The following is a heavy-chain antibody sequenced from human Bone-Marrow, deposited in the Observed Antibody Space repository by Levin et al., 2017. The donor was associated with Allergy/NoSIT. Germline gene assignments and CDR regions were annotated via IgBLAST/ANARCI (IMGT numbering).Heavy chain of an antibody. CDR3: ARDGETADFDWLNAWFDY. CDR1: GYTFTSYY. V-gene: IGHV1-46*01. Sequence: ASVKVSCKASGYTFTSYYMHWVRQAPGQGLEWMGIINPSGGSTSYAQKFQGRVTMTRDTSTSTVYMELSSLRSEDTAVYYCARDGETADFDWLNAWFDYWGQGTLVTVSS. D-gene: IGHD3-9*01. J-gene: IGHJ4*02. CDR2: INPSGGST.